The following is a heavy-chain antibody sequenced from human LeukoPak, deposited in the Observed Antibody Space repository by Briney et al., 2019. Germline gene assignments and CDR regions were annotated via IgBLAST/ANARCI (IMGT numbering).Heavy chain of an antibody. CDR1: GGSISSSGYY. CDR2: IYYSGST. D-gene: IGHD3-3*01. J-gene: IGHJ6*03. Sequence: MPSETLPLTCTVSGGSISSSGYYWGWIRQPPGKGLEWIGSIYYSGSTYYNPSLKSRVTISEDTSKNQFSLKLSSVTAADTAVYYCARHLTKPNDFWSGYYPGGYYYYYMDVWGKGTTVTVSS. V-gene: IGHV4-39*01. CDR3: ARHLTKPNDFWSGYYPGGYYYYYMDV.